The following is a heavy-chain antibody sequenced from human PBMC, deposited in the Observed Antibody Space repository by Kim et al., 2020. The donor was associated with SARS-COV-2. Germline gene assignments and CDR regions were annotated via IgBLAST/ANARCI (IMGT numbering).Heavy chain of an antibody. CDR3: TTDVLLWFGELLGAFDI. Sequence: VKGRFTISRDDSKNTLYLQMNSLKTEDTAVYYCTTDVLLWFGELLGAFDIWGQGTMVTVSS. D-gene: IGHD3-10*01. V-gene: IGHV3-15*01. J-gene: IGHJ3*02.